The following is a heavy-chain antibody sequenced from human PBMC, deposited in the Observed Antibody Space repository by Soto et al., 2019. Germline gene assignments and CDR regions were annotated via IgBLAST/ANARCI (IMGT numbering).Heavy chain of an antibody. J-gene: IGHJ4*02. D-gene: IGHD1-26*01. CDR1: GASISSGGYY. CDR3: AKAQAWELLFDF. CDR2: IYYSGST. Sequence: LSLTCTVSGASISSGGYYWSWIRQHPGKGLEWIANIYYSGSTYYNPSLKSRVTISIDTPKNQFSLKLSSVTAADTAVYYCAKAQAWELLFDFWGQGTLVTVSS. V-gene: IGHV4-31*03.